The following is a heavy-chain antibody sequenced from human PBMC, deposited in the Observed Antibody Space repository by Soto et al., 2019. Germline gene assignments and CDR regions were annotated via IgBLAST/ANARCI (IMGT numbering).Heavy chain of an antibody. CDR2: ISSSSSYT. Sequence: GGSLRLSCAASGFTFSDYCMSWIRQAPGKGLEWVSYISSSSSYTNYAESVKGRFNISRDNAKNSLYLQMNSLRAEDTAVYYCARVSCSSTSCLDYYFDYWGQGTLVTVSS. D-gene: IGHD2-2*01. J-gene: IGHJ4*02. CDR3: ARVSCSSTSCLDYYFDY. CDR1: GFTFSDYC. V-gene: IGHV3-11*05.